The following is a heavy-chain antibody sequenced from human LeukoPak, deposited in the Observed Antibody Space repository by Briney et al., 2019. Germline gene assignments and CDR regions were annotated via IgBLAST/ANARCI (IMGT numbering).Heavy chain of an antibody. V-gene: IGHV1-69*06. Sequence: SVKVSCKASGGTFSSYAISWVRQAPGQGLEWMGGIIPIFGTANYAQKFQGRVTITADKSTSTAYMELSSLRSEDTAVYYCAREDQQQLVLAVGWFDPWGQGALVTVSS. J-gene: IGHJ5*02. D-gene: IGHD6-13*01. CDR3: AREDQQQLVLAVGWFDP. CDR1: GGTFSSYA. CDR2: IIPIFGTA.